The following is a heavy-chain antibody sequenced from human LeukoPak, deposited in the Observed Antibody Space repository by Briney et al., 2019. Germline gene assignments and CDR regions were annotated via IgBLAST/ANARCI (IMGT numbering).Heavy chain of an antibody. J-gene: IGHJ4*02. Sequence: PSETLSLICTVSGGSISSYYWSWIRQPPGKGLEWIGYIYYSGSTNYNPSLKSRVTISVDTSKNQFSLKLSSVTAADTAVYYCATERDYGSGSYFDYWGQGTLVTVSS. CDR1: GGSISSYY. V-gene: IGHV4-59*01. D-gene: IGHD3-10*01. CDR3: ATERDYGSGSYFDY. CDR2: IYYSGST.